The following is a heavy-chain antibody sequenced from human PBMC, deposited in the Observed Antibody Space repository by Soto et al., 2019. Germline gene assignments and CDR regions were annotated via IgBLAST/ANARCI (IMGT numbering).Heavy chain of an antibody. D-gene: IGHD6-13*01. Sequence: PGGSLRLSCTASGFTFSSYAMNWVRQAPGKGLEWVSGITGSGGSTYYADSVKGRFTISRYNSKNTLYLQMNSLRAEDTAVYYCAKASSLYPYFDYWGKGTLVTVSS. CDR2: ITGSGGST. V-gene: IGHV3-23*01. J-gene: IGHJ4*02. CDR3: AKASSLYPYFDY. CDR1: GFTFSSYA.